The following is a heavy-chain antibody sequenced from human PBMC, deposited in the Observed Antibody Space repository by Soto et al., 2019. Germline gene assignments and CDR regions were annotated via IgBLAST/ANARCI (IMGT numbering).Heavy chain of an antibody. V-gene: IGHV4-39*01. J-gene: IGHJ1*01. Sequence: SETLSLTCTVSGGSISSSSYYWGWIRQPPGKGLEWIGSIYYSGSTYYNPSLKSRVTISVDTSKNQFSLKLSSVTAADTAVYYCARPTTADEYFQHWGQGTLVTVSS. CDR3: ARPTTADEYFQH. CDR1: GGSISSSSYY. CDR2: IYYSGST. D-gene: IGHD4-17*01.